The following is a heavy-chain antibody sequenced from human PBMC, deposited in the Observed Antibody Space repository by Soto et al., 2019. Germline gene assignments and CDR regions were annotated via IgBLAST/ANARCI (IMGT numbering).Heavy chain of an antibody. CDR3: AKDVVVGATPGLGDYYYYYGMDV. CDR2: ISRDRNNN. J-gene: IGHJ6*02. Sequence: PGGSLRLSCATSGFTFRFYDMHWVRQAPGKGLEWVAIISRDRNNNDYGYSVKGRFTISRDNSKNTLYLQMNSLSAEDTAVYYCAKDVVVGATPGLGDYYYYYGMDVWGQGTTVTVSS. CDR1: GFTFRFYD. D-gene: IGHD1-26*01. V-gene: IGHV3-30*18.